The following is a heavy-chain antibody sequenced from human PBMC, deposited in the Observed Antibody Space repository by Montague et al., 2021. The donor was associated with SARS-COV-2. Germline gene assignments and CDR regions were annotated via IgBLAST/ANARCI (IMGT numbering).Heavy chain of an antibody. CDR2: IYNSGST. CDR1: GGSISRYS. V-gene: IGHV4-59*01. CDR3: ARVGRGSSWYEVAFDI. J-gene: IGHJ3*02. Sequence: SETLSLTCTVSGGSISRYSWTWIRQPPGKGLVWIGYIYNSGSTNYNPSLTSRVTISVDTSKNQFSLKLSSVAAADTAVYYCARVGRGSSWYEVAFDIWGQGTMVTVSS. D-gene: IGHD6-13*01.